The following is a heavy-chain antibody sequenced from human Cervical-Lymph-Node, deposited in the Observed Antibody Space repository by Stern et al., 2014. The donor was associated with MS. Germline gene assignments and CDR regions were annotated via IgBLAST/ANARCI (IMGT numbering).Heavy chain of an antibody. J-gene: IGHJ4*02. V-gene: IGHV1-69*01. CDR3: ARDGDRALDS. CDR1: GGTFNNYA. CDR2: IIPMFGAA. D-gene: IGHD1-14*01. Sequence: VQLVESGAEVKKPGSSVKVSCKASGGTFNNYAINWVRQAPGQGLEWMGGIIPMFGAANYAQKFKGRVTVTADESTSTAHMELSSLRSEDTAVYYCARDGDRALDSWGQGTLVTVSA.